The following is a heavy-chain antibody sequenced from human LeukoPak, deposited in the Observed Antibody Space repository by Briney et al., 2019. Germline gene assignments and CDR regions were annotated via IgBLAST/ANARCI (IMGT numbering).Heavy chain of an antibody. V-gene: IGHV1-18*01. D-gene: IGHD3-10*01. CDR2: ISAYNGNT. CDR3: ASGGFGELFPPS. Sequence: ASVKVSCKASGYTFTSYGISWVRQAPGQGLEWMGWISAYNGNTNYAQKFQGRVTMTRDTSTSTVYMELSSLRSEDTAVYYCASGGFGELFPPSWGQGTLVTVSS. CDR1: GYTFTSYG. J-gene: IGHJ4*02.